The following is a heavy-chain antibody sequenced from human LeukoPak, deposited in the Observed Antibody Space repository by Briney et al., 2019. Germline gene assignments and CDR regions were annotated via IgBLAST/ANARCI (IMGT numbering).Heavy chain of an antibody. J-gene: IGHJ5*02. D-gene: IGHD5-12*01. CDR3: ARDLGYSGFDWAP. CDR1: GGSISSSSYY. Sequence: SETLSLNCTVSGGSISSSSYYWGWIRQPPGKGLEWIGSIHSSGNTYYNPTLKSRVTISVDTSKNQFSLNLTSVTAADAAVYYCARDLGYSGFDWAPWGQGTLVTVSS. V-gene: IGHV4-39*07. CDR2: IHSSGNT.